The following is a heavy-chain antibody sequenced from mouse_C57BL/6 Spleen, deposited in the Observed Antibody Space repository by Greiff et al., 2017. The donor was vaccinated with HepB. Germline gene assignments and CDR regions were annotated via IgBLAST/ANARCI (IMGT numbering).Heavy chain of an antibody. CDR3: ARGRAYYSNSLYFDV. CDR1: GYTFTSYW. J-gene: IGHJ1*03. CDR2: INPSNGGT. V-gene: IGHV1-53*01. Sequence: VQLQQPGTELVKPGASVKLSCKASGYTFTSYWMHWVKQRPGQGLEWIGNINPSNGGTNYNEKFKSKATLTVDKSSSTAYMQLSSLTSEDSAVYYCARGRAYYSNSLYFDVWGTGTTVTVSS. D-gene: IGHD2-5*01.